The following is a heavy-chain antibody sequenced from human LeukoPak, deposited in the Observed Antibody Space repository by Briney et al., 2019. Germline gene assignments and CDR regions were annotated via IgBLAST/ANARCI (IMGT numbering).Heavy chain of an antibody. V-gene: IGHV3-7*01. CDR3: ARACSSGWPDYFDY. Sequence: GGSLRLSCAASGFTFSSYWMSWVRQAPGKGLEWVANIKRDGSEKYYVDSVKGRFTISRDNAKNSLYLQMNSLRAEDTAVYYCARACSSGWPDYFDYWGQGTLVTVSS. D-gene: IGHD6-19*01. CDR2: IKRDGSEK. CDR1: GFTFSSYW. J-gene: IGHJ4*02.